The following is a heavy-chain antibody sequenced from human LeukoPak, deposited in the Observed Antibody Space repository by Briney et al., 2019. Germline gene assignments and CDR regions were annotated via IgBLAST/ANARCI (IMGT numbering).Heavy chain of an antibody. CDR2: ISYDGSNK. CDR1: GFTFSSYA. CDR3: ASSWHDDAFDI. Sequence: GRSLRLSCAASGFTFSSYAMHWVRQAPGKGLEGVAVISYDGSNKYYADSVKGRFTISRDNSKNTLYLQMNSLRAEDTTVYYCASSWHDDAFDIWGQGTMVTVSS. J-gene: IGHJ3*02. V-gene: IGHV3-30-3*01.